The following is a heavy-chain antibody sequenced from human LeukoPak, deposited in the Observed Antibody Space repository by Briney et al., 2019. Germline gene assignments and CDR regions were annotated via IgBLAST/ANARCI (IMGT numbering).Heavy chain of an antibody. D-gene: IGHD2/OR15-2a*01. CDR1: GGSISSYY. V-gene: IGHV4-59*08. CDR2: IYYSGSP. Sequence: SETLSLTCTVSGGSISSYYWGWIRQRPGKGLGWIGYIYYSGSPNYNPSRKSRVTISADTSKNQFSLKLSSATAEDTAVYYCARHGNIVILPTTSKAFDVWGQGTMATVSS. J-gene: IGHJ3*01. CDR3: ARHGNIVILPTTSKAFDV.